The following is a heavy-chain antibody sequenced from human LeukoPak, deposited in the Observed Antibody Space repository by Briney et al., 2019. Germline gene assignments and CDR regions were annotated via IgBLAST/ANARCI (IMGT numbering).Heavy chain of an antibody. Sequence: SQTLSLTCVVSGGSVSSGGYSWSWIRQPPGKGLEWIGYIYQSGSTYYNPSLKSRVTISIDRSENQFSLRLSSVTAADTALYYCASRWTSAFNIWGQGTMVTVSS. CDR1: GGSVSSGGYS. D-gene: IGHD4-23*01. CDR2: IYQSGST. CDR3: ASRWTSAFNI. V-gene: IGHV4-30-2*01. J-gene: IGHJ3*02.